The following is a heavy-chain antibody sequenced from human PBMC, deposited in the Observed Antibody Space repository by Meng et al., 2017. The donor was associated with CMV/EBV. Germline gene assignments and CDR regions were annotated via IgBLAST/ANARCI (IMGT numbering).Heavy chain of an antibody. Sequence: QVQPPDPGPGRVEPAETLSLHCTVPGDSISSYYWSWTRQPAGKGLEWIGRIYTSGSTNYNPSLKSRVTMSVDTSKNQFSLKLSSVTAADTAVYYCAREMPIAAAGCFDYWGQGTLVTVSS. J-gene: IGHJ4*02. D-gene: IGHD6-13*01. CDR3: AREMPIAAAGCFDY. CDR1: GDSISSYY. CDR2: IYTSGST. V-gene: IGHV4-4*07.